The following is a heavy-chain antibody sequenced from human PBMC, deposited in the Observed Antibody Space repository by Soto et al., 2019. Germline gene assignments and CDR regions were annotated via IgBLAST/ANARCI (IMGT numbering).Heavy chain of an antibody. D-gene: IGHD2-2*02. CDR3: ARVPWCSTSSCFTY. CDR1: GFTLSSFS. Sequence: GGSLRLSCAVSGFTLSSFSMNWVRQAPGKGLEWISYISTSSNTIYYADSVKGRFTISRDNAKNSLYLQMNGLRAEDTAVYYCARVPWCSTSSCFTYWGQGTLVTVSS. CDR2: ISTSSNTI. J-gene: IGHJ4*02. V-gene: IGHV3-48*01.